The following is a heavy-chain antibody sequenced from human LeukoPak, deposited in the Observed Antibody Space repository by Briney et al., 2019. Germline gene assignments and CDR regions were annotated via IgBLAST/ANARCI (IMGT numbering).Heavy chain of an antibody. CDR1: GFTFSSYA. V-gene: IGHV3-23*01. J-gene: IGHJ3*02. D-gene: IGHD6-19*01. CDR2: ISGSGGST. CDR3: AKGWGAWYGQDAFDI. Sequence: GGSLRLSCAASGFTFSSYAMSWVRQAPGKGLEWVSAISGSGGSTYYADSVKGRFTISRDNSKNTLYLQMNRLRAEDTAVYYCAKGWGAWYGQDAFDIWGQGTMVTVSS.